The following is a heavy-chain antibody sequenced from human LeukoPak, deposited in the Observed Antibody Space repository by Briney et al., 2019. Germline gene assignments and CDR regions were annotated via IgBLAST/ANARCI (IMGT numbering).Heavy chain of an antibody. Sequence: GRSLRLSCVASGFTFETYHMNWVRQAPAKGLEWLSGITSGASVIYYADSVKGRFTISRDDAVNSVFLQMSGLTVDDTAVYYCARKRLADLGDDTSFGGTPFDSWGQGTLVIVSS. D-gene: IGHD3-16*01. V-gene: IGHV3-48*03. CDR1: GFTFETYH. CDR2: ITSGASVI. J-gene: IGHJ4*02. CDR3: ARKRLADLGDDTSFGGTPFDS.